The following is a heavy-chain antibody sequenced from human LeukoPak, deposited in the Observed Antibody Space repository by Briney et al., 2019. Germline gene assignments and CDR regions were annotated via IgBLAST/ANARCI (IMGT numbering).Heavy chain of an antibody. CDR3: AKDASGYCSGGSCYGLGTNWFDP. Sequence: GGSLTLSCGASGFTFNTYAMIWLRPAPGKGREGLSGIIGCDGSTYYEGAVKGQITTSRDNSKITLYLQMNSLRAEGTAVYYCAKDASGYCSGGSCYGLGTNWFDPGGRATLVTVSA. CDR1: GFTFNTYA. D-gene: IGHD2-15*01. J-gene: IGHJ5*02. CDR2: IIGCDGST. V-gene: IGHV3-23*01.